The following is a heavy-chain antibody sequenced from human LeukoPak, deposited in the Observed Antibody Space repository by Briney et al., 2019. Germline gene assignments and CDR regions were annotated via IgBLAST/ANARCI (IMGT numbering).Heavy chain of an antibody. Sequence: SETLSLTCTVSGGSISSGDYYWNWIRQPPGKGLEWIGYIYYSGSTYYNPSLKSRVTISVDTSKNQFSLKLSSVTAADTAVYYCARDYAMHGMDVWGQGTTVTVSS. CDR2: IYYSGST. D-gene: IGHD3-16*01. J-gene: IGHJ6*02. CDR3: ARDYAMHGMDV. CDR1: GGSISSGDYY. V-gene: IGHV4-30-4*01.